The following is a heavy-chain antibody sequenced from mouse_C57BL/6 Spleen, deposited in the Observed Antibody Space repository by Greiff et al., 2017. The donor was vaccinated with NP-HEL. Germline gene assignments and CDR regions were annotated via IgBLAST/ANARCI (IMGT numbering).Heavy chain of an antibody. V-gene: IGHV1-39*01. Sequence: VHVKQSGPELVKPGASVKLSSRPSVYPFTTYTMTWLKRSIERGLRWIELITPTYGTTSYNQKFKGKATLTVEQSSSTAYMQLNSLTSEDSAVYYCASEGGNHFAYWGQGTLVTVSA. CDR1: VYPFTTYT. CDR3: ASEGGNHFAY. J-gene: IGHJ3*01. CDR2: ITPTYGTT. D-gene: IGHD2-1*01.